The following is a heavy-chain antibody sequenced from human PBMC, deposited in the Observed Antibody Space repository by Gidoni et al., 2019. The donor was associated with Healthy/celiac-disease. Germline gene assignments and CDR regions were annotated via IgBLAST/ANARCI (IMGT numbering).Heavy chain of an antibody. CDR1: RFTFRSYA. V-gene: IGHV3-23*01. J-gene: IGHJ6*03. CDR2: ISGSGGST. D-gene: IGHD2-2*01. Sequence: EVQLLESVVGLVQPGGSLRLSCAASRFTFRSYAMRLVRQAPGKGLEWVSAISGSGGSTYYADSVKGRFTISRDNSKNTLYLQMNSLRAEDTAVYYCAKDKRYCSSTSCRYYYYYMDVWGKGTTVTVSS. CDR3: AKDKRYCSSTSCRYYYYYMDV.